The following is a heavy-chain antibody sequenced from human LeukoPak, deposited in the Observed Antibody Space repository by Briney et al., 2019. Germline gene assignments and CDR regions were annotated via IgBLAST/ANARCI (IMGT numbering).Heavy chain of an antibody. CDR1: GFTFSSYA. J-gene: IGHJ4*02. Sequence: GRSLRLSCAASGFTFSSYAMHWVRQAPGKGLEWVAVISYDGSNKYYADSVKGRFTIPRDNSKNTLYLQMNSLRAEDTAVYYWAREVAAAATFDYWGQGTLVTVSS. CDR2: ISYDGSNK. D-gene: IGHD6-13*01. V-gene: IGHV3-30*01. CDR3: AREVAAAATFDY.